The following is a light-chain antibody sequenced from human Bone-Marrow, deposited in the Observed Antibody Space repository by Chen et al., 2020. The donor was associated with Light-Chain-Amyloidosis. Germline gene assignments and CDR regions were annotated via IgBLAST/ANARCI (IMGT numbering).Light chain of an antibody. CDR3: SSYTITNTLV. V-gene: IGLV2-14*01. CDR1: SSDVGGDNH. Sequence: QSALTQPASVSGSPGQSITISCTGTSSDVGGDNHVSWYQQHPDKAPKLMMYEVTNRPSWVPDRFSGSKSDNTASLTISGLQTEDEDDYFCSSYTITNTLVFGSGTRVTVL. CDR2: EVT. J-gene: IGLJ1*01.